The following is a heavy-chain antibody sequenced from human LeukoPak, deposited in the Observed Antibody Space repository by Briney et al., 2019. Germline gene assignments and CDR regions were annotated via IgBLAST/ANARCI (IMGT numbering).Heavy chain of an antibody. V-gene: IGHV4-59*08. J-gene: IGHJ4*02. CDR3: ARHRGYGFDY. CDR1: GGSISSYY. Sequence: SETLSLTCTVSGGSISSYYWSWIRQPPGKGLEWIGYIYYSGSTNYNPSLKSRGTISVDTSKNQFSLRLSSVTAADTAVYYCARHRGYGFDYWGQGTLVTVSS. CDR2: IYYSGST. D-gene: IGHD5-18*01.